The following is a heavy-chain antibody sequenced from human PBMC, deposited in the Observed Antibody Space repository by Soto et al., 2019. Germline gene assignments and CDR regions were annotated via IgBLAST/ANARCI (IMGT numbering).Heavy chain of an antibody. CDR3: PRDGPSVANWFDP. V-gene: IGHV1-18*01. Sequence: XSVKVSWKTSGYTFTSYDISWGRQAPVQGREWMGWISAYNGNTNYAQKLQGRVTMTTDTSTSTAYMELRSLRSDHTAVYYCPRDGPSVANWFDPWGQGTLVTVS. CDR1: GYTFTSYD. CDR2: ISAYNGNT. D-gene: IGHD2-15*01. J-gene: IGHJ5*02.